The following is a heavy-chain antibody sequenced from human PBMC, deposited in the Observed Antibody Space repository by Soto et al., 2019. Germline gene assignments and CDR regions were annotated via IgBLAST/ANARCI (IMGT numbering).Heavy chain of an antibody. CDR2: INPNSGAT. Sequence: ASVKVSCKASGYTFTDYYIQWVRQAPGQGLEWMGWINPNSGATNYAQKFQGRVTMTRDTSISTAYMELSRLRSDDTAVYYCARDLVPAAISFYGMDVWGQGTTITVSS. D-gene: IGHD2-2*01. J-gene: IGHJ6*02. CDR1: GYTFTDYY. CDR3: ARDLVPAAISFYGMDV. V-gene: IGHV1-2*02.